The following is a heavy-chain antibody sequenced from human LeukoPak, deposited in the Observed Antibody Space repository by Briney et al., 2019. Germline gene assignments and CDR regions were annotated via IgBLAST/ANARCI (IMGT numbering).Heavy chain of an antibody. CDR1: GGSFSGYY. D-gene: IGHD3-22*01. Sequence: SETLSLTCAVCGGSFSGYYWSWIRQPPGKGLEWIGEINHSGSTNYNPSLKSRVTISVDTSKNQFSLKLSSVTAADTAVYYCASNYYDSSGYSNAFDIWGQGTMVTVSS. CDR2: INHSGST. J-gene: IGHJ3*02. CDR3: ASNYYDSSGYSNAFDI. V-gene: IGHV4-34*01.